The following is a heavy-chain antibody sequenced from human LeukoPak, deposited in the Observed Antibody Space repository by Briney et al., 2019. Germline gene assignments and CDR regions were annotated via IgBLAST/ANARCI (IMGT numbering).Heavy chain of an antibody. CDR2: INPSGGST. Sequence: ASVKVSCKASGYTLTSYYMHWVRQAPGQGLEWMGIINPSGGSTSYAQKFQGRVTMTRDTSTSTVYMELSSLRSEDTAVYYCARDLSYGTPMDAFDIWGQGTMVTVSS. D-gene: IGHD5-18*01. CDR3: ARDLSYGTPMDAFDI. CDR1: GYTLTSYY. V-gene: IGHV1-46*01. J-gene: IGHJ3*02.